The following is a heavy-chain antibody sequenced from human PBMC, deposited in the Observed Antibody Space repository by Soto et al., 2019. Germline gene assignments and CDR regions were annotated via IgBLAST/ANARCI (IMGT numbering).Heavy chain of an antibody. CDR3: AREGYCISTCCRHYDYYCMDV. Sequence: QVQLVQSGAEVKKPGASVKVSCKASGYTFTSYGISWVRQAPGQGLEWMGWISAYNGNTNYAQKLQGRVTMTTATSTRTAYMELRSLRSDYTSVYYFAREGYCISTCCRHYDYYCMDVWGQGTTVTVSS. V-gene: IGHV1-18*01. J-gene: IGHJ6*02. CDR2: ISAYNGNT. D-gene: IGHD2-2*01. CDR1: GYTFTSYG.